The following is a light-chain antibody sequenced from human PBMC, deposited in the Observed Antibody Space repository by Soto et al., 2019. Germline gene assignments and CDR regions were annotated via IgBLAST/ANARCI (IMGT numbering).Light chain of an antibody. V-gene: IGLV2-14*01. J-gene: IGLJ2*01. CDR2: DVS. Sequence: QSALTQPASASGSPGQSITISCTGTSSDVGAYNYVSWYQQHPVKAPKLMIYDVSSRPSGISNRFSGSKSGNTASLTISGVQAEDEADYYCSSYASSSTVIFGGGTKLTVL. CDR3: SSYASSSTVI. CDR1: SSDVGAYNY.